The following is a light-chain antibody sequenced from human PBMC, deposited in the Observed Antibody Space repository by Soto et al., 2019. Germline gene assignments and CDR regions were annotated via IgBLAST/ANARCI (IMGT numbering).Light chain of an antibody. V-gene: IGKV3-20*01. Sequence: EIVLTKSPGTLSLSPGGGATLSCRASQSVSSNYLAWYQQIPGQAPRLLIHGVSSRAAGIPDRFSGSGSGTDFTLTISRLEPEDFAVYYCQQYHNTPITFGQGTRLEIK. CDR1: QSVSSNY. CDR3: QQYHNTPIT. CDR2: GVS. J-gene: IGKJ5*01.